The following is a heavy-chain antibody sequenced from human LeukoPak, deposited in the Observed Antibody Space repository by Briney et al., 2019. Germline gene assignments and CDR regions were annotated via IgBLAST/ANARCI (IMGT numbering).Heavy chain of an antibody. J-gene: IGHJ4*02. CDR3: ARVLPKTHFGPPVDY. Sequence: ASVKVSCKASGYTFTSYGISWVRQAPGQGLEWMGWISAYNGNTNYAQKLQGRATMTTDTSTSTAYMELRSLRSDDTAVYYCARVLPKTHFGPPVDYWGQGTLVTVSS. V-gene: IGHV1-18*01. D-gene: IGHD3-10*01. CDR1: GYTFTSYG. CDR2: ISAYNGNT.